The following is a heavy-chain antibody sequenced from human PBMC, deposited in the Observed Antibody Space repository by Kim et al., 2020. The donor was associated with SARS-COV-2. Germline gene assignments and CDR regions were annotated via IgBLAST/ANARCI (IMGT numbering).Heavy chain of an antibody. CDR3: ARWPSNGYGYPWFDT. D-gene: IGHD5-18*01. Sequence: PSLKRRVAISVDTSKNQFSLRLTSVTAADTAVYYCARWPSNGYGYPWFDTWGQGTLVTVSS. J-gene: IGHJ5*02. V-gene: IGHV4-59*01.